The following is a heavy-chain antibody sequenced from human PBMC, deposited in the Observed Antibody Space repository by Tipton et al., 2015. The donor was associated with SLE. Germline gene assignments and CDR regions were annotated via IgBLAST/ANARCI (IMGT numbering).Heavy chain of an antibody. CDR3: ARDRYDSSGYRRFDY. CDR2: IYYSGST. Sequence: TLSLTCTVSGGSISSYYWSWIRQPPGKGLEWIGYIYYSGSTNYNPSLKSRVTISVDTSKNQFSLKLSSVTAADTAVYYCARDRYDSSGYRRFDYWGQGTLVTVSS. CDR1: GGSISSYY. V-gene: IGHV4-59*12. J-gene: IGHJ4*02. D-gene: IGHD3-22*01.